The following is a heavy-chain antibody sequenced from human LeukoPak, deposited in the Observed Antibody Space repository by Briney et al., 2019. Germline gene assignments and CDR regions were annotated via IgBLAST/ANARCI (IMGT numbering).Heavy chain of an antibody. V-gene: IGHV5-51*01. CDR1: GYSFTSYW. J-gene: IGHJ4*02. CDR3: ARLPLAAGQSPHFDY. CDR2: IYPGDSDT. D-gene: IGHD6-13*01. Sequence: GESLKISCKGSGYSFTSYWIGWVRQMPGKGQEWMGIIYPGDSDTRYSPSFQGQVTISADKSISTAYLQWSSLKASDTAMYYCARLPLAAGQSPHFDYWGQGTLVTVSS.